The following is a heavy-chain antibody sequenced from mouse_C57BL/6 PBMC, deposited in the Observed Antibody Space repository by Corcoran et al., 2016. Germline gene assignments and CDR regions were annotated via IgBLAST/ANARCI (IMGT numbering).Heavy chain of an antibody. CDR1: GYTFTDYN. V-gene: IGHV1-18*01. Sequence: EVQLQQSGPELVKPGASVKIPCKASGYTFTDYNMDWVKQSHGKSLEWIGDINPNNGGTIYNQKFKGKATLTVDTSSSTAYMELRSLTSEDTAVYYCARGYYYVSSYWYFDVWGTGTTVTVSS. CDR3: ARGYYYVSSYWYFDV. J-gene: IGHJ1*03. CDR2: INPNNGGT. D-gene: IGHD1-1*01.